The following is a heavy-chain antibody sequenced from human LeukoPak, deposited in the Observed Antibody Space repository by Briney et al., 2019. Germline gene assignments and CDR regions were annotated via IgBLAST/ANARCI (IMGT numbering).Heavy chain of an antibody. Sequence: SETLSLTCSVSGVSINYYYWSWIRQPPGKGLEWIAYMSEGGNTDYNPSLKARVTVSEDTTKNQVSLKLNSVTAADTAVYYCARHKDYTIFAYLGMDVWGQGISVTVSS. J-gene: IGHJ6*02. V-gene: IGHV4-59*08. CDR1: GVSINYYY. D-gene: IGHD4-11*01. CDR3: ARHKDYTIFAYLGMDV. CDR2: MSEGGNT.